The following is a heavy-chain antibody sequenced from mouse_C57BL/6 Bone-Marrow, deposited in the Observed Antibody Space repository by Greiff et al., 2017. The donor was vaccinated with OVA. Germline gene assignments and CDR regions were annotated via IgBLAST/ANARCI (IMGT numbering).Heavy chain of an antibody. CDR1: GFNIKDDY. D-gene: IGHD1-1*01. Sequence: EVKLMESGAELVRPGASVKLSCTASGFNIKDDYMHWVKQRPEQGLEWIGWIDPENGDTEYASKFQGKATITADTSSNTAYLQLSSLTSEDTAVYYCTLYYYGPYYFDYWGQGTTLTVSS. CDR3: TLYYYGPYYFDY. CDR2: IDPENGDT. V-gene: IGHV14-4*01. J-gene: IGHJ2*01.